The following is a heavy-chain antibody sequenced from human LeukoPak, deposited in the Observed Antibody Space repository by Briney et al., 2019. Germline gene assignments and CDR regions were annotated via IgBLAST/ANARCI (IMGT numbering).Heavy chain of an antibody. V-gene: IGHV3-13*01. CDR2: IGTAGDT. Sequence: GGSLRLSCAASGFTFSSYDMHWVRQATGKGLEWVSAIGTAGDTYYADSVKGRFTISRDNSKNTLYLQMNSLRAEDTAVYYCASRDYYDSSGYHDAFDIWGQGTMVTVSS. CDR1: GFTFSSYD. CDR3: ASRDYYDSSGYHDAFDI. J-gene: IGHJ3*02. D-gene: IGHD3-22*01.